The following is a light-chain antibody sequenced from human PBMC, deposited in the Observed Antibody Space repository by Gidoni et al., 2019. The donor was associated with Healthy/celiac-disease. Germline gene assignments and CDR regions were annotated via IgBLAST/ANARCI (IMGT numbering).Light chain of an antibody. CDR1: QDISNY. J-gene: IGKJ4*01. Sequence: DPVTITCQASQDISNYLNWYQQKPGKAPKLLIYDASNLETGVPSRFSGSGSGTDFTFTISSLQPEDIATYYCQQYDNLLSPLFGGGTKVEIK. V-gene: IGKV1-33*01. CDR2: DAS. CDR3: QQYDNLLSPL.